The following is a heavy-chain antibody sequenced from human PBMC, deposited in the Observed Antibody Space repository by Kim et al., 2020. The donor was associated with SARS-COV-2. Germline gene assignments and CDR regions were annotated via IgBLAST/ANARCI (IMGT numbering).Heavy chain of an antibody. CDR2: ISYDGSNK. J-gene: IGHJ4*02. V-gene: IGHV3-30*04. Sequence: GGSLRLSCAASGFTFSSYAMHWVRQAPGKGLEWVAVISYDGSNKYYADSVKGRFTISRDNSKNTLYLQMNSLRAEDTAVYYCARVAGYFDYWGQGTLVTV. CDR1: GFTFSSYA. CDR3: ARVAGYFDY. D-gene: IGHD6-19*01.